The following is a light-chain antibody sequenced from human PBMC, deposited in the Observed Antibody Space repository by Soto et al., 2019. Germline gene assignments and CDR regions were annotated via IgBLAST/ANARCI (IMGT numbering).Light chain of an antibody. CDR3: NSYTSSSTWV. CDR2: DVS. J-gene: IGLJ3*02. V-gene: IGLV2-14*03. CDR1: SSDVDGYNY. Sequence: QSVLTQPDSVSGSPGQSITIPSTGTSSDVDGYNYVSWYQQHPGKAPKLMIYDVSNRPSGVSIRFSGSKSGSTASLTISGLQADDEADYYCNSYTSSSTWVFGGGTKVTV.